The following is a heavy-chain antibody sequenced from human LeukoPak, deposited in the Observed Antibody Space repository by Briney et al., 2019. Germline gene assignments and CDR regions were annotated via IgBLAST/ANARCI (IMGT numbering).Heavy chain of an antibody. V-gene: IGHV4-61*02. Sequence: SETLSLTCTVSGGSISSGSYYWSWIRQPAGKGLEWIGRIYTSGSTTYSPSLKSRVTISIDTSKNQFSLKLSSVTAADTAVYYCARNGEYSTSRYFDYWGQGTLVIVSS. D-gene: IGHD6-6*01. CDR1: GGSISSGSYY. CDR3: ARNGEYSTSRYFDY. CDR2: IYTSGST. J-gene: IGHJ4*02.